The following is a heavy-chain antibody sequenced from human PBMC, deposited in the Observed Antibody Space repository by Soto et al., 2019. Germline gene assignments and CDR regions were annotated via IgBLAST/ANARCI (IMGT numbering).Heavy chain of an antibody. Sequence: SEALSLTCAVSGGSISSGGYSWSWIRQPPGKGLECIGYIYHSGSTYYNPSLKSRVTISVDRSKNQLSLKLSSVTAADTAVYYCARGTTTVTTFDYWGQGTLVTVST. CDR2: IYHSGST. CDR1: GGSISSGGYS. D-gene: IGHD4-17*01. CDR3: ARGTTTVTTFDY. J-gene: IGHJ4*02. V-gene: IGHV4-30-2*01.